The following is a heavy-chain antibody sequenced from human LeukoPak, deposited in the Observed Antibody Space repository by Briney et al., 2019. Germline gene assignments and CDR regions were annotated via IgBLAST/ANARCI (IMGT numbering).Heavy chain of an antibody. CDR3: AKSPKTGFLFDY. CDR2: ISSNGGST. CDR1: GFTFSSFS. Sequence: GGSLRLSCAASGFTFSSFSMHWVRQAPGKGLESVSAISSNGGSTYYANSVKGRFTISRDNSKNTLYLQMGSLRAEDTAVYYCAKSPKTGFLFDYWGKGTLVTVSS. V-gene: IGHV3-64*01. J-gene: IGHJ4*02. D-gene: IGHD1-1*01.